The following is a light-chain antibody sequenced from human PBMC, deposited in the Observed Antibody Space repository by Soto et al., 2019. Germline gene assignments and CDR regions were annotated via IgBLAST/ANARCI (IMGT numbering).Light chain of an antibody. CDR1: HSVSSSY. Sequence: EIVLTHSPCTLSVSPGERGTLSCRASHSVSSSYLAWYQQKPGQAPRLLIYGASSRATGIPDRFSGSGSGTDFTLTVSRLEPEDFAVYYCQQYGSSPLFTFGPGTKVDIK. CDR3: QQYGSSPLFT. J-gene: IGKJ3*01. CDR2: GAS. V-gene: IGKV3-20*01.